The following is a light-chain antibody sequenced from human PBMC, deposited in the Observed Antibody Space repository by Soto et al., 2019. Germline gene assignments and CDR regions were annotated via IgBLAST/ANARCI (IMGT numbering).Light chain of an antibody. J-gene: IGLJ3*02. CDR3: LPADSGRTTSYRV. Sequence: SYELTQPPSVSVSLGQMARITCSGEGLPRKYAYWYQQKPGQPPVLVIHKDSERPSGIPERFSGSSSGTIATLTITGVQAEDEADYYCLPADSGRTTSYRVFGGGTQLTVL. CDR1: GLPRKY. CDR2: KDS. V-gene: IGLV3-16*01.